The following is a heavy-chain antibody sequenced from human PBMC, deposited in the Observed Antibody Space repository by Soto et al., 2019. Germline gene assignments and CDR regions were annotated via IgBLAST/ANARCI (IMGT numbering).Heavy chain of an antibody. Sequence: SVKVSCKASGFTFFTSAVQWVRQARGHGLEWIGWIVVSSGNTNYAQKFQERVTITRDMSTNTAYMELTSLRSEDTAVYYCASDPYRGGDCYFDYWGQGIVVTVSS. CDR1: GFTFFTSA. J-gene: IGHJ4*02. CDR2: IVVSSGNT. CDR3: ASDPYRGGDCYFDY. D-gene: IGHD2-21*02. V-gene: IGHV1-58*01.